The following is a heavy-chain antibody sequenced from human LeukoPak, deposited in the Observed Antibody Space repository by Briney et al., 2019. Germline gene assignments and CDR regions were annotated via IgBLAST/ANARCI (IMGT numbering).Heavy chain of an antibody. V-gene: IGHV3-30*02. CDR2: IRFDGNNK. J-gene: IGHJ4*02. Sequence: PGGSLRLSCAASGFTFSSYGMHWVRQAPGKGLERVAFIRFDGNNKYYTDSVKGRFTLSRHNSKNTLYLQLNSLRAEDTDVYYCAKFNREYCSSSSCYGWFDYWGKGTPVTVSS. CDR3: AKFNREYCSSSSCYGWFDY. CDR1: GFTFSSYG. D-gene: IGHD2-2*01.